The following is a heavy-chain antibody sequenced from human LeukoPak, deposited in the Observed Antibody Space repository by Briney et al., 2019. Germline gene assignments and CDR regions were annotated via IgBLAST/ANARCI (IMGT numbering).Heavy chain of an antibody. V-gene: IGHV3-23*01. CDR3: AKEEWLLAVYFDY. CDR1: GFTFSNYA. D-gene: IGHD3-3*01. J-gene: IGHJ4*02. Sequence: GGSLRLSCAASGFTFSNYAMSWVRQAPGKGLEWVSTISGSGGSTYYADSVEGQFTISRDNSKNTLYLQMNSLRAEDTAVYYCAKEEWLLAVYFDYWGQGTLVTVSS. CDR2: ISGSGGST.